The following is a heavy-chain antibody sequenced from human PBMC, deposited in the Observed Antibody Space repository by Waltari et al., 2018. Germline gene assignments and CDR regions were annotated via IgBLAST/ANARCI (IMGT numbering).Heavy chain of an antibody. CDR3: ARGEEQWLAKYFQH. J-gene: IGHJ1*01. CDR2: IYYSGST. CDR1: GGSISSSRYY. V-gene: IGHV4-39*07. Sequence: QLQLQESGPGLVKPSETLSLTCPVSGGSISSSRYYWGWTRPPPGKGLEWIGSIYYSGSTYYNPSLKSRGTISVDTSKNQFSLKLSSVTAADTAVYYCARGEEQWLAKYFQHWGQGTLVTVSS. D-gene: IGHD3-22*01.